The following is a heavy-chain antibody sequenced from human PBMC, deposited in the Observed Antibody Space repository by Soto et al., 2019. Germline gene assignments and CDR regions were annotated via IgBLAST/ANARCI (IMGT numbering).Heavy chain of an antibody. Sequence: GVYPRLSCAASGFTFSSCSMNWVRQAPGKGLEWVSYISSSSSTIYYADSVKGRFTISRDNAKNSLYLQMHSLRDGDTAVYYFARVKVVTDADVWGQGILVTVAS. D-gene: IGHD2-21*02. CDR1: GFTFSSCS. CDR3: ARVKVVTDADV. CDR2: ISSSSSTI. J-gene: IGHJ4*02. V-gene: IGHV3-48*02.